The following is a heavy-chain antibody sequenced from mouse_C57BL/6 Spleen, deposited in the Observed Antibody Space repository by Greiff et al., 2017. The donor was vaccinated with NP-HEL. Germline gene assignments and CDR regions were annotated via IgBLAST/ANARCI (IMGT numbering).Heavy chain of an antibody. D-gene: IGHD2-12*01. J-gene: IGHJ1*03. Sequence: EVKLQESGPGLVKPSQSLSLTCSVTGYSITSGYYWNWIRQFPGNKLEWMGYISYDGSNNYNPSLKNRISITRDTSKNQFFLKLNSVTTEDTATYYCARDFYDGYFDVWGTGTTVTVSS. V-gene: IGHV3-6*01. CDR3: ARDFYDGYFDV. CDR1: GYSITSGYY. CDR2: ISYDGSN.